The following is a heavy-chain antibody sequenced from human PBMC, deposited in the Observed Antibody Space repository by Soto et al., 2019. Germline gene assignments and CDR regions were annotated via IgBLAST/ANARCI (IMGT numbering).Heavy chain of an antibody. Sequence: GGSRRLSCTASGFTFGDYAMSWVRQAPGKGLEWVGFIRSKAYGGTTEYAASVKGRFTISRDDSKSIAYLQMNSLKTEDTAVYYCTREGIAVAGTVYWGQGTLVTVSS. J-gene: IGHJ4*02. D-gene: IGHD6-19*01. CDR2: IRSKAYGGTT. CDR1: GFTFGDYA. CDR3: TREGIAVAGTVY. V-gene: IGHV3-49*04.